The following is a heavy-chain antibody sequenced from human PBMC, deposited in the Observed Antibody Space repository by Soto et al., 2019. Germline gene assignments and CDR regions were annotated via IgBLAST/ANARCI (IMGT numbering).Heavy chain of an antibody. CDR3: ARHRRWLHCYFDY. D-gene: IGHD5-12*01. V-gene: IGHV4-39*01. Sequence: SETLSLTCTVSGGSISSSSYYWGWIRQPPGKGLERIGSIYYSGSTYYNPSLKSRVTISVDTSKNQFSLKLSSVTAADTAVYYCARHRRWLHCYFDYWGQGTLVTVSS. CDR1: GGSISSSSYY. CDR2: IYYSGST. J-gene: IGHJ4*02.